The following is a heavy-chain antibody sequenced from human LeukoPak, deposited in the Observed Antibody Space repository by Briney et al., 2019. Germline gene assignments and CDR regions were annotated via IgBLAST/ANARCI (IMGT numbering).Heavy chain of an antibody. CDR2: IYHSGST. V-gene: IGHV4-30-2*01. J-gene: IGHJ4*02. Sequence: PSQTLSLTCAVSGGSISSGGYSWSWIRQPPGKGLEWIGYIYHSGSTYYNPSLKSRVTISVDRSKNQFSLKLSSVTAADTAVYYCARHLDYGDYANNFDYWGQGTLVTVSS. CDR1: GGSISSGGYS. D-gene: IGHD4-17*01. CDR3: ARHLDYGDYANNFDY.